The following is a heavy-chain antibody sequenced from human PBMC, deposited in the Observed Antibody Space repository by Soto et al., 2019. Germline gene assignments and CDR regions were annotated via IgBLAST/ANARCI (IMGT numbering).Heavy chain of an antibody. D-gene: IGHD1-7*01. V-gene: IGHV3-23*01. CDR3: AKGQNNWNYNDVFDK. CDR2: ISGSSEIS. Sequence: VGSRRLSCVASGFSVNSHPMIWVRQAPVKGLEWVSGISGSSEISNHADSVKGRFTISRDNSKNTLFLQMKNLRVEDTAVYYCAKGQNNWNYNDVFDKWSQGTVVTVSS. CDR1: GFSVNSHP. J-gene: IGHJ3*02.